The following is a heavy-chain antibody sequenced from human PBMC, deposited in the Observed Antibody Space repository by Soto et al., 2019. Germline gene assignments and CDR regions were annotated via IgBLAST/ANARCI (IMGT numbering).Heavy chain of an antibody. CDR1: GFTFSRYG. V-gene: IGHV3-30*18. CDR3: AKGQKTSRSPFDY. CDR2: ISYDGSNK. J-gene: IGHJ4*02. D-gene: IGHD4-17*01. Sequence: SLRLSCAASGFTFSRYGMHWVRQAPGKGLEWVAVISYDGSNKYYADSVKGRFTISRDNSKNTLYLQMNSLRAEDTAVYYCAKGQKTSRSPFDYWGQGTLVTVSS.